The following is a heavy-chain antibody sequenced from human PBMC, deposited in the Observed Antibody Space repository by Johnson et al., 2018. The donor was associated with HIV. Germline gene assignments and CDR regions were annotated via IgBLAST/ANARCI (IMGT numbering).Heavy chain of an antibody. CDR3: ARGGNWNKRNALDI. Sequence: VQLVESGGALVQPGGSLRLSCAASGFTFSSYWIHWVRQAPGKGLVWVSRISTDGSTTYYADSVKGRFTISSDNAKNTLYLQMNSLRAEDTAVYYCARGGNWNKRNALDIWGQGTMVTVSS. CDR2: ISTDGSTT. D-gene: IGHD1/OR15-1a*01. CDR1: GFTFSSYW. V-gene: IGHV3-74*02. J-gene: IGHJ3*02.